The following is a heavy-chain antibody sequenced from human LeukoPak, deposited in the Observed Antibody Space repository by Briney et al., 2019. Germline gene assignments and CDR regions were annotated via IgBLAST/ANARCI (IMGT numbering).Heavy chain of an antibody. J-gene: IGHJ4*02. Sequence: PGGSLRLSCAASGFTISSYAMSWVRQAPGKGLEGVPAISGSGGSTYYADPVKGRFTISRDNSKNTLYLQMNSLRAEDTAVYYCAKKLAVAGTVDFDYWGQGTLVTVSS. D-gene: IGHD6-19*01. CDR3: AKKLAVAGTVDFDY. V-gene: IGHV3-23*01. CDR2: ISGSGGST. CDR1: GFTISSYA.